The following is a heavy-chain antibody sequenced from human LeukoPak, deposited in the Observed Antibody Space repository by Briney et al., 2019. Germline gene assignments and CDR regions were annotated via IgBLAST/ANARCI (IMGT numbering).Heavy chain of an antibody. J-gene: IGHJ4*02. CDR3: ASAYGDYQPLLDH. V-gene: IGHV3-23*01. Sequence: PGGSLRLSCAASGFTFSSCGMSWVRQAPGKGLEWVSGISGSGGRTYYADSVKGRFTISRDNSKNTLSLQMNSLRAEDTALYYCASAYGDYQPLLDHWGQGTLVTVSS. D-gene: IGHD4-17*01. CDR2: ISGSGGRT. CDR1: GFTFSSCG.